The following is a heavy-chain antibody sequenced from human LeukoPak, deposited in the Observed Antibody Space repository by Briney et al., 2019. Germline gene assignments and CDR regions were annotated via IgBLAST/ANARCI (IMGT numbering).Heavy chain of an antibody. D-gene: IGHD6-6*01. CDR1: GASVSSYF. CDR3: AKLLGEEY. V-gene: IGHV4-59*02. J-gene: IGHJ4*02. CDR2: VYHSGSS. Sequence: SETLSLTCTVSGASVSSYFWSWIRQSPEKGLEWIGYVYHSGSSSSNPSLQSRVTISQDTSRNQVSLKVTSATAADTAVYYCAKLLGEEYWGQGTQVVVSS.